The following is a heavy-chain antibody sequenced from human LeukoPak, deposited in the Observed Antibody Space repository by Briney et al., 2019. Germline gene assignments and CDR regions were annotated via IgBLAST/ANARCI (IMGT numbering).Heavy chain of an antibody. Sequence: SETLSLTCTVSGGSISGYYWTWIRQPPGQGLECIGFINYSGSTNYNPSLKSRVTMSVDTSKDQFSLRLSSVTAADTAVYYCARRTSGWEANYFGYWGQGALVTVSS. CDR3: ARRTSGWEANYFGY. J-gene: IGHJ4*02. CDR1: GGSISGYY. V-gene: IGHV4-59*01. D-gene: IGHD6-19*01. CDR2: INYSGST.